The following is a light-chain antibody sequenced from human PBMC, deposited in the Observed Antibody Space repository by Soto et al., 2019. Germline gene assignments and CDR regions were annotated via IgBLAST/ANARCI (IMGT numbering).Light chain of an antibody. CDR1: SSDVGDYNY. Sequence: QSALTQPRSVSGSPGQSVTISCTGTSSDVGDYNYVSWYQQHPGKAPKLMIYDVSKRPSGVPDRFSGSKSGNTASLTISGLQAEHEADYYCCSYAGSYTHYVFGTGTKVTVL. V-gene: IGLV2-11*01. CDR3: CSYAGSYTHYV. CDR2: DVS. J-gene: IGLJ1*01.